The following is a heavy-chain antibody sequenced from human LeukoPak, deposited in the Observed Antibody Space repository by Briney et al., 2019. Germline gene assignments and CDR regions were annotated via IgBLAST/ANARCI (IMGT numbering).Heavy chain of an antibody. V-gene: IGHV4-59*01. J-gene: IGHJ5*02. CDR1: GGSISSYY. Sequence: PSETLSLTCTVSGGSISSYYWSWIRQPPGKGLEWIGYIYYSGSTNYNPSLKSRVTISVDTSMNQFSLKLSSVTAADTAVYYCARDLCSGGSCYWFDPWGQGTLVTVSS. D-gene: IGHD2-15*01. CDR3: ARDLCSGGSCYWFDP. CDR2: IYYSGST.